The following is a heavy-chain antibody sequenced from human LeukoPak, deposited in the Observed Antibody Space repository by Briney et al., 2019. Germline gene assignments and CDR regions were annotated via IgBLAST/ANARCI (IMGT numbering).Heavy chain of an antibody. CDR2: ISDDGSNK. CDR3: AKDRGYSSSWYVFGY. CDR1: GFTFSSYG. V-gene: IGHV3-30*18. Sequence: GGSLRLSCAASGFTFSSYGMHWVRQAPGKGLEWVAVISDDGSNKYYGDSVKGRFTISRDNSKYTLYLQMNSLRAEDTAVYYCAKDRGYSSSWYVFGYWGQGTLVTVSS. J-gene: IGHJ4*02. D-gene: IGHD6-13*01.